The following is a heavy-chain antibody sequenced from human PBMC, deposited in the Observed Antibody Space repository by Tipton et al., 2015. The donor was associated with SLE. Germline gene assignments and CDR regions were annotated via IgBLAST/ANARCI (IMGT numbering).Heavy chain of an antibody. Sequence: SLRLSCAASGFTFSSYEMNWVRQAPGKGLEWVSYISSSGSTIYYADSVKGRFTISRDNAKNSLYLQMNSLRAEDTAVYYCARDHIVVVVAATGYYYGMDVWGQGTTVTVSS. CDR1: GFTFSSYE. D-gene: IGHD2-15*01. J-gene: IGHJ6*02. CDR2: ISSSGSTI. V-gene: IGHV3-48*03. CDR3: ARDHIVVVVAATGYYYGMDV.